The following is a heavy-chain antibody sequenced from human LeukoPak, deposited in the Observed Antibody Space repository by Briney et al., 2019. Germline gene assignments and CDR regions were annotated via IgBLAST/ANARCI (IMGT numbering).Heavy chain of an antibody. CDR1: GGSISSSSYH. Sequence: SETLSLTCTVSGGSISSSSYHWGWIRQPPGKGLEWIGNIYYTGSTYYNPSLKSRVTISVDTSKNQFSPKLSSVTAADTAVYYCASAVSLGYCSGGSCYSSNYFDYWGQGTLVTVSS. CDR2: IYYTGST. V-gene: IGHV4-39*01. D-gene: IGHD2-15*01. CDR3: ASAVSLGYCSGGSCYSSNYFDY. J-gene: IGHJ4*02.